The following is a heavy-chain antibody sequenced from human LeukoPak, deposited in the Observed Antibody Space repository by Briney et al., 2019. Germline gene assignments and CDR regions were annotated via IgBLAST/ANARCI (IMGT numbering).Heavy chain of an antibody. CDR2: INSDGSST. CDR1: GFTFSNYW. CDR3: ARDDSSARANY. Sequence: GGSLRLSCAASGFTFSNYWMHWVHQAPGKGLVWVSLINSDGSSTVYADSVKGRFTISRDNARNTLYLQMNSLRAEDTALYYCARDDSSARANYWGQGTLVTVSS. D-gene: IGHD3-22*01. V-gene: IGHV3-74*01. J-gene: IGHJ4*02.